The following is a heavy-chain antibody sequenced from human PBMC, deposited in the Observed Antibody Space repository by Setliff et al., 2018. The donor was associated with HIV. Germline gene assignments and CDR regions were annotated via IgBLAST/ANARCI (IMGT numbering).Heavy chain of an antibody. CDR1: GGSFSSFG. D-gene: IGHD4-17*01. CDR2: VIPMYITV. J-gene: IGHJ6*02. V-gene: IGHV1-69*05. CDR3: AKDDYGDYGSSYYCGMDV. Sequence: SVKVSCKASGGSFSSFGINWVRQAPGQGLEWMGGVIPMYITVNYAQKFQGRVTITTDESTSTAYMELSGLRSEDTAVYYCAKDDYGDYGSSYYCGMDVWGQGTTVTVS.